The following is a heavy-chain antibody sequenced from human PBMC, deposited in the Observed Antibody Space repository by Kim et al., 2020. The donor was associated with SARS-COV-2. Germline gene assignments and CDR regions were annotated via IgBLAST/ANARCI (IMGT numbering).Heavy chain of an antibody. CDR1: GGSISSSNW. CDR2: IYHSGST. V-gene: IGHV4-4*02. J-gene: IGHJ4*02. D-gene: IGHD1-26*01. CDR3: ARDGSGSYFLGSGYFDY. Sequence: SETLSLTCAVSGGSISSSNWWSWVRQPPGKGLEWIGEIYHSGSTNYNPSLKSRVTISVDKSKNQFSLKLSSVTAADTAVYYCARDGSGSYFLGSGYFDYWGQGTLVPVSS.